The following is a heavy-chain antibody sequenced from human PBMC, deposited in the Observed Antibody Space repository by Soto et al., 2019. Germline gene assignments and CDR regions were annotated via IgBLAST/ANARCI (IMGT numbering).Heavy chain of an antibody. V-gene: IGHV1-69*18. D-gene: IGHD3-9*01. CDR3: ARAVVLTFTRFYDMAV. CDR2: LIPMFGTT. CDR1: GGTFSSYS. J-gene: IGHJ6*02. Sequence: QVQLVQSGAEVKTPGSSVKVSCKASGGTFSSYSINWVRQAPGQGLEWMGRLIPMFGTTDYAQRFQGRVTFTADESTSTASTEVTTLTSEDTAVYYCARAVVLTFTRFYDMAVWGQVATVTVSS.